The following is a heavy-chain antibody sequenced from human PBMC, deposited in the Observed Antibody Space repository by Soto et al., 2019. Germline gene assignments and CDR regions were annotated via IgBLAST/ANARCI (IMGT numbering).Heavy chain of an antibody. V-gene: IGHV3-7*03. J-gene: IGHJ3*02. CDR1: GFTFSSYW. Sequence: EVQLVESGGGLVQPGGSLRLSCAASGFTFSSYWMSWVRQAPGKGLEWVANIKQDGSEKYYVDSVKGRFTISRDNAKNSLYLQMNSLRAEDTAVYYCARVGRDYDILTGYWADDAFDIWGQGTMVTVSP. CDR3: ARVGRDYDILTGYWADDAFDI. D-gene: IGHD3-9*01. CDR2: IKQDGSEK.